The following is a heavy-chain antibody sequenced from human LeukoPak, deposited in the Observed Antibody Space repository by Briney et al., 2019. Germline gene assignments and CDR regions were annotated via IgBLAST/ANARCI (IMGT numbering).Heavy chain of an antibody. Sequence: SETLSLTCIVSGASVSSDYWSYWSWIRQPPGKGLEWIGNIYYSGSANHNPSLKSRVTISLDTSKNQLSLTLSSVTAADTAVYYCARDLRRLEFDPWGQGTLVTVSS. J-gene: IGHJ5*02. CDR2: IYYSGSA. D-gene: IGHD1-1*01. CDR1: GASVSSDYWSY. V-gene: IGHV4-59*02. CDR3: ARDLRRLEFDP.